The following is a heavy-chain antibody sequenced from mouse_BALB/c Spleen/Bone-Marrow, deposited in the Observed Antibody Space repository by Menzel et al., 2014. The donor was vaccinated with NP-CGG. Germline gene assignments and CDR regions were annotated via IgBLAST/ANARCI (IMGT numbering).Heavy chain of an antibody. CDR2: ISYSGNT. Sequence: VQLQQSGPSLVKPSRTLSLTCSVTGDSLTSGYWNWIRKFPGNKLENMGYISYSGNTYYNPSLKGRISITRDTSKNQYYLQLNSVTTEDTATYYCATYDGYCFDYWGQGTTLTVSS. CDR1: GDSLTSGY. CDR3: ATYDGYCFDY. D-gene: IGHD2-3*01. V-gene: IGHV3-8*02. J-gene: IGHJ2*01.